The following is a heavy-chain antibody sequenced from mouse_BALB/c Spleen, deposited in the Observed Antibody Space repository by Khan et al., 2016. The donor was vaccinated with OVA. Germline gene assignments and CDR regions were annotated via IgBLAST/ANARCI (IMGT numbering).Heavy chain of an antibody. V-gene: IGHV1S41*01. J-gene: IGHJ4*01. D-gene: IGHD2-1*01. CDR2: MATGSGST. Sequence: DLAKPGASVKLSCKASGYTFTSYWINWIKQTPGQGLECIGCMATGSGSTYYNEISKGKATRTVDTSSSTAYIQLSSLASEDSAGSSCARQHCHGNSSYALGYWRQGTSVTVSS. CDR1: GYTFTSYW. CDR3: ARQHCHGNSSYALGY.